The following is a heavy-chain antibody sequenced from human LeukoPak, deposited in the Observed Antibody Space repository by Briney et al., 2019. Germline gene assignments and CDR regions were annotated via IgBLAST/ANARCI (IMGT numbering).Heavy chain of an antibody. Sequence: PGGSLRLSCAASGFIFSNYGISWVRQAPGKGLEWVAVISDDGSNKYYADSVKGRFTISRDNSKNTLYLQMNSLRVEDTAVYYCAKDREIIVAPSVGDYWGQGTLVTVSS. CDR3: AKDREIIVAPSVGDY. V-gene: IGHV3-30*18. CDR1: GFIFSNYG. J-gene: IGHJ4*02. D-gene: IGHD6-6*01. CDR2: ISDDGSNK.